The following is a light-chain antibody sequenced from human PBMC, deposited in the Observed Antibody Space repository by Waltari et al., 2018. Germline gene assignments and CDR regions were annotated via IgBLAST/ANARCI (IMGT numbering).Light chain of an antibody. Sequence: QSALTQPASVSGSPGQSITISCTGPSSDVRSYNLVSWYQQHPGKAPKLMIYEVSKRPSGVSNRFSGSKSGNTASLTISGLQAEDEADYYCCSYAGSSTYVVFGGGTKLTVL. CDR3: CSYAGSSTYVV. CDR2: EVS. V-gene: IGLV2-23*02. CDR1: SSDVRSYNL. J-gene: IGLJ2*01.